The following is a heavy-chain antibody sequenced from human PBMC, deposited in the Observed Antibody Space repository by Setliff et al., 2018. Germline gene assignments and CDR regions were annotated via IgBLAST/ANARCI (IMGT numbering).Heavy chain of an antibody. D-gene: IGHD3-9*01. CDR3: ARDSTRYFDWLDDFDY. CDR1: GFTFSSYS. V-gene: IGHV3-21*01. Sequence: KPGGSLRLSCAASGFTFSSYSMNWVRQAPGKGLEWVSSISSSSSYIYYADSVKGRFTISRDNAKNSLYLQMNSLRAEDTAVYYCARDSTRYFDWLDDFDYWGQGTLVTVSS. CDR2: ISSSSSYI. J-gene: IGHJ4*02.